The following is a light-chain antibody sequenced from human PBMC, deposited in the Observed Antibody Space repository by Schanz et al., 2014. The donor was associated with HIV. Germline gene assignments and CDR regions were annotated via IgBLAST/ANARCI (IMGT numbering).Light chain of an antibody. J-gene: IGLJ1*01. Sequence: QSALTQPASVSGSPGQSITISCTGTSSDVGSYNLVSWYQQHPGSAPRLIIYEVTKRPSGVPDRFSGSKSGNTASLTVSGLQAEDEADYYCGSFAGSNTRGLVFGTGTKVTVL. CDR3: GSFAGSNTRGLV. V-gene: IGLV2-14*02. CDR1: SSDVGSYNL. CDR2: EVT.